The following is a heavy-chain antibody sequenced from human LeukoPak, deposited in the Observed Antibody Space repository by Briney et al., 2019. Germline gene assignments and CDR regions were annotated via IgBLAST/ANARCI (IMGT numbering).Heavy chain of an antibody. Sequence: GGSLRLSCAASGFTFSDYYMSWIRQAPGKGLEWVSYISSSGSTIYYADSVKGRFTISRDNAKNSLYMERNRLRAEDTAVYYGARPYYDFWSGYYSHEGTPSDWWSQGTLVTVYS. V-gene: IGHV3-11*04. CDR1: GFTFSDYY. J-gene: IGHJ4*02. D-gene: IGHD3-3*01. CDR2: ISSSGSTI. CDR3: ARPYYDFWSGYYSHEGTPSDW.